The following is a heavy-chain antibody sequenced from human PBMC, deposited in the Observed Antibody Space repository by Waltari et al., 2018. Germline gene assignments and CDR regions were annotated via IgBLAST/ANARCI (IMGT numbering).Heavy chain of an antibody. J-gene: IGHJ5*02. D-gene: IGHD4-17*01. CDR3: ARSDDYGDFAGWFDP. V-gene: IGHV1-69*02. Sequence: QVQLVQSGAEVKKPGSSVKVSCKASGGTFSSYTISWVRQAPGQGLEWVGRIIPILGIANYAQKFQGRVTITADKSTSTAYMELSSLRSEDTAVYYCARSDDYGDFAGWFDPWGQGTLVTVSS. CDR2: IIPILGIA. CDR1: GGTFSSYT.